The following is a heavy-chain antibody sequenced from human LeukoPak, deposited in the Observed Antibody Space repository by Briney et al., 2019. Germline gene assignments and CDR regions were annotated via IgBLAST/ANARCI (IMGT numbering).Heavy chain of an antibody. D-gene: IGHD3-3*02. Sequence: GGSLRLSCVASGLTFSSRDWMTWVRQAPGKGLEWVANIKQDGSEKNYVDSVKGRFTISRDNSKNTLYLQMNSLRAVDTAVYYCAKPRGGLAYYMDVWGKGTTVTVSS. CDR1: GLTFSSRDW. V-gene: IGHV3-7*03. CDR3: AKPRGGLAYYMDV. J-gene: IGHJ6*03. CDR2: IKQDGSEK.